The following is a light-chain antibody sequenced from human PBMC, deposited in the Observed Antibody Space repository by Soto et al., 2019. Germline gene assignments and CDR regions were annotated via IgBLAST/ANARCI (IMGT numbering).Light chain of an antibody. V-gene: IGLV2-14*03. CDR1: GSDVGAYKH. CDR3: SSYTTSITYV. J-gene: IGLJ1*01. CDR2: DVS. Sequence: QSALTQPASVSGSPGQSVTISCTGTGSDVGAYKHVSWYQQLPGKAPKLMIYDVSNRPSGVSNRFSGSKSANTGSLTISGLQTEDEADYYCSSYTTSITYVFGTGTKLTVL.